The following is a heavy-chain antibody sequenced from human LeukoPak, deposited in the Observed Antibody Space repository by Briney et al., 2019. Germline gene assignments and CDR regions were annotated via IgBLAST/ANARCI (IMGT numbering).Heavy chain of an antibody. J-gene: IGHJ4*03. CDR1: GGSFSGYY. D-gene: IGHD4-17*01. V-gene: IGHV4-34*01. CDR3: WRERSGDYEFDY. Sequence: SETLSLTCAVYGGSFSGYYWSWIRQPPGKGLEWIGEINHSGSTNYNPSLKSRVTISVDTSKNQFSLKLNSVTAADPAVYYFWRERSGDYEFDYSGQGTLGTVSS. CDR2: INHSGST.